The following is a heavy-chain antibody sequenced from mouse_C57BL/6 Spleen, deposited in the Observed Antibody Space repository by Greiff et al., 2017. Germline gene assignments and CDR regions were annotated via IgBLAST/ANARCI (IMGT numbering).Heavy chain of an antibody. Sequence: VQLQQSGPELVKPGASVKLSCKASGYSFTDYYMNWVKQSTGQGLEWIGVINPKYGTTSYNQKFKGKATLTVDQSSSTAYMQLNSLTSEESAVYYCARSRRGCGSSYTMDYWGQGTSVTVSS. CDR3: ARSRRGCGSSYTMDY. CDR1: GYSFTDYY. CDR2: INPKYGTT. V-gene: IGHV1-39*01. D-gene: IGHD1-1*01. J-gene: IGHJ4*01.